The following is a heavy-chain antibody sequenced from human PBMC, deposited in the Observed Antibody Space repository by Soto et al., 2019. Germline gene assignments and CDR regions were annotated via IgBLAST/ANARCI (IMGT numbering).Heavy chain of an antibody. CDR2: INHSGST. J-gene: IGHJ3*02. V-gene: IGHV4-34*01. Sequence: PSETLSLTCAVYGGSFRGYYWSWIRQPPGKWREWIGEINHSGSTNYNPSLKSRVTISVDTSNNQFSLNLTSVTAEDTAVYYCARLGDYYDSSGSAQDAFDIWGQGTMVTV. D-gene: IGHD3-22*01. CDR1: GGSFRGYY. CDR3: ARLGDYYDSSGSAQDAFDI.